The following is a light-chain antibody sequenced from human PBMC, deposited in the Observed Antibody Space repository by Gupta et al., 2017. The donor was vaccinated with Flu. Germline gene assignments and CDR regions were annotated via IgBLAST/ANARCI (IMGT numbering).Light chain of an antibody. J-gene: IGKJ3*01. V-gene: IGKV3-11*01. Sequence: EIALTQSPATLSVSQGERATLSCRASQNVGTSLAWYQQKPGQAPRLLIYDASNRATGIPARFSGSGSGTDFTLTISRLESEDFAVYYCQQRSHWPVSFGHGTKVDIK. CDR2: DAS. CDR1: QNVGTS. CDR3: QQRSHWPVS.